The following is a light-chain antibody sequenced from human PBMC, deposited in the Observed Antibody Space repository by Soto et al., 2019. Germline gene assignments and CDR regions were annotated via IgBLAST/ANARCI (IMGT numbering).Light chain of an antibody. CDR1: QSLSSNS. V-gene: IGKV3-20*01. CDR2: GAS. J-gene: IGKJ1*01. Sequence: EIVLTQSPDTLSLSPGEGAALSCRASQSLSSNSLAWYQHKPGQAPRLLIYGASSKATGVPDRFYGTGSGTDFTLTISRLEPEDFAVYYCQQYSSSPQTFGQGTKVEIK. CDR3: QQYSSSPQT.